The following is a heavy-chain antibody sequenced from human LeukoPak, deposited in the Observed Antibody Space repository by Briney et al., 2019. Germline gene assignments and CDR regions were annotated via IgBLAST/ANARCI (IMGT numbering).Heavy chain of an antibody. CDR3: ARVNYYYGSGSNRRGNWFDP. Sequence: NPSETLSLTCTVSGGSISSSSYYWGWSRQPPGKGLEWVSYISSSGSTIYYADSVKGRFTISRDNAKNSLYLQMNSLRAEDTAVYYCARVNYYYGSGSNRRGNWFDPWGQGTLVTVSS. CDR2: ISSSGSTI. J-gene: IGHJ5*02. D-gene: IGHD3-10*01. V-gene: IGHV3-11*01. CDR1: GGSISSSSYY.